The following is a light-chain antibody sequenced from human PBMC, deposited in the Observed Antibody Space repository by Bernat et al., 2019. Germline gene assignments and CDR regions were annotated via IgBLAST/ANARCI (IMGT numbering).Light chain of an antibody. Sequence: EIVLTQSPGTLSLSPGERATLSCRASQSVSSSYLAWYQQKPGQAPRLLMYATSSRATGIPDRFSGSVSGTDFTLTISRLEPEDFAVYYCQVYGNSPPAYTFGQGTKLEIQ. CDR1: QSVSSSY. J-gene: IGKJ2*01. CDR2: ATS. CDR3: QVYGNSPPAYT. V-gene: IGKV3-20*01.